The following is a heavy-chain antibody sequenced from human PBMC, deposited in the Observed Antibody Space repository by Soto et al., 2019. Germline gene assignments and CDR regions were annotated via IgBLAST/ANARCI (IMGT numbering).Heavy chain of an antibody. D-gene: IGHD3-9*01. Sequence: PGKGLEWIGEINHSGSTNYNPSLKSRVTISVDTSKNQFSLKLSSVTAADTAVYYCAFEEETTRRQVSAFWAYRCQGTPVPVSS. J-gene: IGHJ4*02. CDR3: AFEEETTRRQVSAFWAY. V-gene: IGHV4-34*01. CDR2: INHSGST.